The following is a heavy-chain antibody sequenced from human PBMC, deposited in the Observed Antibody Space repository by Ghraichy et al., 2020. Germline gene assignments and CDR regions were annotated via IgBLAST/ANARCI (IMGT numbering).Heavy chain of an antibody. V-gene: IGHV3-53*01. CDR2: IYSAGYA. J-gene: IGHJ4*02. Sequence: GESLNISCAASGFTVSTNSMSWVRQAPGKGLEWVSVIYSAGYAYYADSVKGRFTISRDNSKNTLYLHMNSLRAEDTAVYYCAGDPPGGSGFYYFNYWGQGTLGTVSS. D-gene: IGHD6-19*01. CDR1: GFTVSTNS. CDR3: AGDPPGGSGFYYFNY.